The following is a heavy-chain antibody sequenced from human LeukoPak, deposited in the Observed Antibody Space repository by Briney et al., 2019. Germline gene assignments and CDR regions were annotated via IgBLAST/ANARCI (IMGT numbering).Heavy chain of an antibody. CDR2: INPNSGGT. J-gene: IGHJ4*02. V-gene: IGHV1-2*02. D-gene: IGHD3-3*01. CDR3: ARDMGYDFWENY. CDR1: GYTFTGYY. Sequence: ASVKVSCKASGYTFTGYYMHWVRQAPGQGLEWMGWINPNSGGTNYAQKFQGRVTMTRDTSISTAYMELSRLRSDDTAVYYCARDMGYDFWENYWGQGTLVTVSS.